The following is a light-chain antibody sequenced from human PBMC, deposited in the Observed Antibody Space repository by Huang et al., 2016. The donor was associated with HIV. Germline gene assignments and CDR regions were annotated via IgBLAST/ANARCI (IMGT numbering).Light chain of an antibody. V-gene: IGKV1D-13*01. Sequence: AIQLIQSPSFLSASVGDRVTITCRASQDITDALAWYQQKPGKPPKVLIYDASSLESGVPSRFSGSGSGADFTLTISSLQPEDFATYYCQQFKNYPLTFGGGTKVEVK. J-gene: IGKJ4*01. CDR1: QDITDA. CDR3: QQFKNYPLT. CDR2: DAS.